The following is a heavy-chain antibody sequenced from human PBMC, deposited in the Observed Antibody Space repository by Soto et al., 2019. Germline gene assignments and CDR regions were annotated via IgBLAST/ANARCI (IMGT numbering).Heavy chain of an antibody. CDR1: GGTFSXHA. D-gene: IGHD6-13*01. CDR2: IIPLFGTT. J-gene: IGHJ5*02. CDR3: ARAAIHGSSWYFWFDP. V-gene: IGHV1-69*01. Sequence: QVQLVQSGXXXKMPGSSVKVSCKTSGGTFSXHAINWVRQAPGQGXXXXGGIIPLFGTTNYAQKFKGRVTISADESTSTAYMELSSLTSEDAAVYYCARAAIHGSSWYFWFDPWGQGTLVTVSS.